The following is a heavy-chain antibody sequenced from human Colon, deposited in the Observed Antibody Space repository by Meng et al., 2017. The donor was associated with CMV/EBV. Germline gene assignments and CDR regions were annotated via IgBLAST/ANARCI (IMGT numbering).Heavy chain of an antibody. CDR2: ISDDGINK. V-gene: IGHV3-30*04. CDR3: ARAPPKERHNYYYGMDV. D-gene: IGHD5-24*01. J-gene: IGHJ6*02. Sequence: GGSLRLSCATSGFTFSGYKMNWVRQPLGKGLEWVAMISDDGINKYYGDFVKGRFTVSRDNSKNTVYLQMNGLTGEDTAVYYCARAPPKERHNYYYGMDVWGQGTAVTVSS. CDR1: GFTFSGYK.